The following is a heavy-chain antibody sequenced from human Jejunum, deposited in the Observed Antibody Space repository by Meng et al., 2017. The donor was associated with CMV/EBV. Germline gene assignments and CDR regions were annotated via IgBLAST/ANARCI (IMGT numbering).Heavy chain of an antibody. CDR1: FTFSSYW. J-gene: IGHJ3*02. Sequence: FTFSSYWMSWVRQAPGKGLEWVANIRRDGGEKYYVDSVKGRFTISRDNAENSLFLQMNSLRAEDTAVYYCARLGDNFWSGPDAFDIWGQGTMVTVSS. V-gene: IGHV3-7*01. CDR2: IRRDGGEK. D-gene: IGHD3-3*01. CDR3: ARLGDNFWSGPDAFDI.